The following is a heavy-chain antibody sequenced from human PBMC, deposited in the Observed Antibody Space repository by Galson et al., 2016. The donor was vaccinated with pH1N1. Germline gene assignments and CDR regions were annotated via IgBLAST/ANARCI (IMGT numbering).Heavy chain of an antibody. CDR1: GYRFTSYW. J-gene: IGHJ3*02. Sequence: QSGAEVKKPGESLKISCKASGYRFTSYWIAWVRQVPGKGLEGVGVVNPGGATIRYGPPFQGQVTISSDKSINTAYLQWISLKASDTATYYCARQYDFGDYRGNAFDIWGQGTMVIVSS. D-gene: IGHD4-17*01. CDR3: ARQYDFGDYRGNAFDI. V-gene: IGHV5-51*03. CDR2: VNPGGATI.